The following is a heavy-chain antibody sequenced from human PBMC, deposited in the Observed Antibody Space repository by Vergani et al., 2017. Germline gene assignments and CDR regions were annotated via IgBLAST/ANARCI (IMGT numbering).Heavy chain of an antibody. J-gene: IGHJ2*01. V-gene: IGHV3-43D*04. CDR3: AKDSGSPSWYFDL. CDR1: GFTFDDYA. D-gene: IGHD1-26*01. Sequence: EVQLLESGGVVVQPGGSLRLSCAASGFTFDDYAMHWVRQAPGKGLEWVSLISWDGGSTYYADSVKGRFTISRDNSKNSLYLQMNSLRAEDTALYYCAKDSGSPSWYFDLWGRGTLVTVSS. CDR2: ISWDGGST.